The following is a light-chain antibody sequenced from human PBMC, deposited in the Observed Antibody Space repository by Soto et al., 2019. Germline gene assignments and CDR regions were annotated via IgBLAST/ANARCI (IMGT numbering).Light chain of an antibody. CDR1: SSNIGAGYD. V-gene: IGLV1-40*01. Sequence: QAVVTQPPSVSGAPGQRVTISCTGSSSNIGAGYDVHWYQQLPGTAPKLLIYGNSNGPSGVPDRFSGSKSGTSASLAITGHQAEDEADYYCQSYDSSLSGSVVFGGGTKLTVL. CDR3: QSYDSSLSGSVV. J-gene: IGLJ2*01. CDR2: GNS.